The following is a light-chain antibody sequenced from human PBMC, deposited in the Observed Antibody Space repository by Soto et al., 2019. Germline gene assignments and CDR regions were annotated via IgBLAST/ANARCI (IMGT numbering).Light chain of an antibody. J-gene: IGKJ1*01. CDR3: QQYNSFSWT. V-gene: IGKV1-5*03. CDR2: KTS. Sequence: DIQMTQSPSTLSASVGYRVTITWLASQSISRSLAWYQQKPGKAPKLLIYKTSSLETGVPSRFSGSGSGTEFILTISSLQPDDFATYYCQQYNSFSWTFGQGTKVDIK. CDR1: QSISRS.